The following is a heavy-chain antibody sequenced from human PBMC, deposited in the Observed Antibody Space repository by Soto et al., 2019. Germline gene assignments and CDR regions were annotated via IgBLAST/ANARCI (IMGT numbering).Heavy chain of an antibody. Sequence: ASVKVSCKASGYTFTSYYMHWVRQAPGQGLEWMGIINPSGGSTSYAQKFQGRVTMTRDTSTSTVYMELSSLRSEDTAVYYCARTPITMIVVVQDGDTFDIWGQGTMVTVSS. J-gene: IGHJ3*02. V-gene: IGHV1-46*01. CDR3: ARTPITMIVVVQDGDTFDI. CDR2: INPSGGST. CDR1: GYTFTSYY. D-gene: IGHD3-22*01.